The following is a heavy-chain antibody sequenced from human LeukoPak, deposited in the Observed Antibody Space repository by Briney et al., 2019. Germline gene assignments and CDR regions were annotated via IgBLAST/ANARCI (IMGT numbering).Heavy chain of an antibody. CDR2: IYPGDSDT. J-gene: IGHJ4*02. CDR1: GYSFILYW. V-gene: IGHV5-51*01. CDR3: ARASDYDFWSGYYTN. Sequence: PGESLKISCKASGYSFILYWIGWVRQMPGKGLEWMGFIYPGDSDTRYSPSFQGQVTISADKSISTAYLQWSSLKASDTAMYYCARASDYDFWSGYYTNWGQGTLVTVSS. D-gene: IGHD3-3*01.